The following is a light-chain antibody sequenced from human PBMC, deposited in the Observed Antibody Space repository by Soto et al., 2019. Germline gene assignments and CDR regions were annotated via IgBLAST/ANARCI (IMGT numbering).Light chain of an antibody. J-gene: IGKJ1*01. Sequence: EIVMTQSPATLSVSPGERATLSCRASQSVGSDSAWYQQKPGQAPSVLVYGASTRATGVPARFSGSGSGTEFTLTISSLQSEDFAIYYCQQYKNWPWTFGQGTKVDIK. CDR3: QQYKNWPWT. CDR1: QSVGSD. CDR2: GAS. V-gene: IGKV3-15*01.